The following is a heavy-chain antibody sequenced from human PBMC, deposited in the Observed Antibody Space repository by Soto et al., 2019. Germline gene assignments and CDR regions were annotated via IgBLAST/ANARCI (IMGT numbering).Heavy chain of an antibody. CDR2: ISTYNGNT. Sequence: ASVKVSCKASGYTFSTYGISWVRQAPGQGLEWIGWISTYNGNTNYAEKFQGRVTMTTETSTSTAYMELSSLRSDDTAVYYCAADGVTTGFFSPYNWFDPWGQGTLVTVSS. D-gene: IGHD4-17*01. CDR1: GYTFSTYG. J-gene: IGHJ5*02. CDR3: AADGVTTGFFSPYNWFDP. V-gene: IGHV1-18*01.